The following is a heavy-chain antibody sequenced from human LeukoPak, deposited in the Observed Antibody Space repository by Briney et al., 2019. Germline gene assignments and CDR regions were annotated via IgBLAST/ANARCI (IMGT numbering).Heavy chain of an antibody. CDR2: IYTSGST. CDR1: VGSISSGSYY. J-gene: IGHJ6*03. V-gene: IGHV4-61*02. D-gene: IGHD2-21*01. CDR3: ARDRISLDYYYYMDG. Sequence: PSQTLSLTCTVSVGSISSGSYYWRWIRQPAGTGLEWLGRIYTSGSTNYNPSLKSRVTISVDTSKNQFSLKLSSVTAADTAVYYCARDRISLDYYYYMDGWGKGTTVTVSS.